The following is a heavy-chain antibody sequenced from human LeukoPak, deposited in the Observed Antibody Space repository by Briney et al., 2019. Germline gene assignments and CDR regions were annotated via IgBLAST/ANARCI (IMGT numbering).Heavy chain of an antibody. CDR2: IYPGDSDT. Sequence: GESLKISCKGSGYRFTSYWIAWVRQMPGKGLEWMGIIYPGDSDTRYSPSFQGQVTISADKSISTAYLQWSSLKASDTAMYYCARITMVRGVITSFDYWGQGTLVTVSS. D-gene: IGHD3-10*01. CDR3: ARITMVRGVITSFDY. J-gene: IGHJ4*02. V-gene: IGHV5-51*01. CDR1: GYRFTSYW.